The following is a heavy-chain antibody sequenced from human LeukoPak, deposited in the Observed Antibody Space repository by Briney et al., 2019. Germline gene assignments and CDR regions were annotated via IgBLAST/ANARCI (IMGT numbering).Heavy chain of an antibody. CDR1: GFIFKNFA. CDR2: ISGSGGST. D-gene: IGHD3-16*02. Sequence: PGGSLRLSCAASGFIFKNFAMTWVRQAPGKGLEWVSAISGSGGSTYYADSVKGRFTISRDNSKNTLYLQMNSLRAEDTAVYYCAKEYRDYVWGSYRLVVDYWGQGTLVTVSS. J-gene: IGHJ4*02. V-gene: IGHV3-23*01. CDR3: AKEYRDYVWGSYRLVVDY.